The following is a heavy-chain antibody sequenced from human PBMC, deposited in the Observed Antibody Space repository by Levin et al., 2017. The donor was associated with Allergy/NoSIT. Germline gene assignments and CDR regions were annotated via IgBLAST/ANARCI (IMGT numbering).Heavy chain of an antibody. CDR1: GFTFSSYS. CDR3: ASPQDSSGLDAFDI. Sequence: ETLSLTCAASGFTFSSYSMNWVRQAPGKGLEWVSYISSSSSTIYYADSVKGRFTISRDNAKNSLYLQMNSLRDEDTAVYYCASPQDSSGLDAFDIWGQGTMVTVSS. V-gene: IGHV3-48*02. CDR2: ISSSSSTI. D-gene: IGHD3-22*01. J-gene: IGHJ3*02.